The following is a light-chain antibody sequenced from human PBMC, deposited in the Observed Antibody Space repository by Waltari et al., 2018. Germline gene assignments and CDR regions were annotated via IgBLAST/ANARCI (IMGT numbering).Light chain of an antibody. J-gene: IGKJ1*01. Sequence: DIQMTQSPSTLSASVGDRVTITCRASQSINNWLAWYQPKPGKAPKLLIYDASSLESGVPSRFSGSRSGTDFTLTISSLQPDDFATYYCQQYNSRRTFGQGTKVEIK. CDR1: QSINNW. CDR2: DAS. CDR3: QQYNSRRT. V-gene: IGKV1-5*01.